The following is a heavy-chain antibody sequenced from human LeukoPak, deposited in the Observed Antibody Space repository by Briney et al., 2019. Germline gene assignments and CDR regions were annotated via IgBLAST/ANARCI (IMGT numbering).Heavy chain of an antibody. CDR1: GGTFSSYA. CDR3: AKGGYYDSSGYYVDY. Sequence: ASVKVSCKASGGTFSSYAISWVRQAPRQGLEWMGGIIPIFGTANYAQKFQGRVTITADESTSTAYMELNSLRAEDTAVYYCAKGGYYDSSGYYVDYWGQGTLVTVSS. J-gene: IGHJ4*02. CDR2: IIPIFGTA. V-gene: IGHV1-69*13. D-gene: IGHD3-22*01.